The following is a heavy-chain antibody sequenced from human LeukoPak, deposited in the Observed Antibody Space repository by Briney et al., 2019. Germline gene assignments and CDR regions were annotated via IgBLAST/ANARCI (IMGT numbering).Heavy chain of an antibody. Sequence: ASVKVSCKASGYTFTSYYKHWVRQAPGQGLEWMGIINPSGGSTSYAQKFQGRVTMTRDTSTSTVYMELSSLRSEDTAVYYCARVEGYGSGSYTFDYWGQGTLVTVSS. V-gene: IGHV1-46*01. D-gene: IGHD3-10*01. CDR2: INPSGGST. J-gene: IGHJ4*02. CDR1: GYTFTSYY. CDR3: ARVEGYGSGSYTFDY.